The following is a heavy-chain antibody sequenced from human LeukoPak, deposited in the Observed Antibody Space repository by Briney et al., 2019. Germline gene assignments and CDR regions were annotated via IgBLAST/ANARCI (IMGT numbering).Heavy chain of an antibody. Sequence: SQTLSLTCAISGDXVSSNSAAWNWIRQSPSRGLEWLGRTFYRSKWYYDYAVSVKSRITINPDTSKNQFSLQLDSVTPEDTAVYWCNSGNYYFDSWGQGTLVTVSS. J-gene: IGHJ4*02. V-gene: IGHV6-1*01. CDR1: GDXVSSNSAA. D-gene: IGHD3-10*01. CDR3: NSGNYYFDS. CDR2: TFYRSKWYY.